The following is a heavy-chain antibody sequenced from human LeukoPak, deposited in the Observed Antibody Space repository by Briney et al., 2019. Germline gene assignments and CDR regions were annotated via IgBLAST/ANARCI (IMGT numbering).Heavy chain of an antibody. D-gene: IGHD3-22*01. CDR2: IIPIFGTA. CDR3: AREVGYYYDSSGYYHFDY. CDR1: GGTFSSYA. Sequence: SVKVSCKASGGTFSSYAISWVRQAPGQGLEWMGGIIPIFGTANYAQEFQGRVTITTDESTSTAYMELSSLRSEDTAVYYCAREVGYYYDSSGYYHFDYWGQGTLVTVSS. J-gene: IGHJ4*02. V-gene: IGHV1-69*05.